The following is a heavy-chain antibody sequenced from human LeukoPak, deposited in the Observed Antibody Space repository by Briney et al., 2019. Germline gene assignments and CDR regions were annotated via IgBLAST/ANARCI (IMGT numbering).Heavy chain of an antibody. J-gene: IGHJ4*02. CDR3: AKGLTNLGDD. V-gene: IGHV3-23*01. Sequence: QPGGSLRLSCAASGFTFSTYAMSWVRQAPGKGLEWVSDLSGSGSSAYYADSVKGRFTISRDNSKNTLYLQMNSLRPEDTAVYYCAKGLTNLGDDWGQGTLVTVSS. CDR2: LSGSGSSA. CDR1: GFTFSTYA. D-gene: IGHD3-9*01.